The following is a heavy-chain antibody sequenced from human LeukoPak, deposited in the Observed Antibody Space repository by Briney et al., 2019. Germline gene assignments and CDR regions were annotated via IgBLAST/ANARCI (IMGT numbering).Heavy chain of an antibody. J-gene: IGHJ5*02. Sequence: PSETLSLTCAVYGGSISGYYWSWIRQPPGKGLEWIGEINHSGSTNYNPSLKSRVTISVDTSKNQFSLKLSFVTAADTAVYYCAAYQLLLYWFDPWGQGTLVTVSS. CDR3: AAYQLLLYWFDP. V-gene: IGHV4-34*01. CDR1: GGSISGYY. CDR2: INHSGST. D-gene: IGHD2-2*01.